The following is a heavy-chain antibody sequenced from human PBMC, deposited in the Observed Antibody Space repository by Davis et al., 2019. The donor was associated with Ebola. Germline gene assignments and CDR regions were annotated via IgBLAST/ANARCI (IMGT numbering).Heavy chain of an antibody. CDR3: ARDGLRFLEWERMRYYYYYMDV. V-gene: IGHV3-30-3*01. CDR2: ISYDGSNK. J-gene: IGHJ6*03. D-gene: IGHD3-3*01. CDR1: GFTFSSYA. Sequence: PGGSLRLSCAASGFTFSSYAMHWVRQAPGKGLEWVAVISYDGSNKYYADSVKGRFTISRDNSKNTLYLQMNSLRAEDTAVYYCARDGLRFLEWERMRYYYYYMDVWGKGTTVTVSS.